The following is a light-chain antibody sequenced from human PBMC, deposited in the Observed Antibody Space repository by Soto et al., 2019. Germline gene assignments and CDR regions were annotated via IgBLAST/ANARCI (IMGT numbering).Light chain of an antibody. J-gene: IGKJ4*02. CDR1: QALSNY. V-gene: IGKV1-9*01. Sequence: TNTYRASQALSNYLAWYQQKPGKAPDLLIYSASTLQSGVPSRFSGSGSGTEFTLTSGSVQPDDFATYSCKHHNSHLGAFAGGTKVDIK. CDR2: SAS. CDR3: KHHNSHLGA.